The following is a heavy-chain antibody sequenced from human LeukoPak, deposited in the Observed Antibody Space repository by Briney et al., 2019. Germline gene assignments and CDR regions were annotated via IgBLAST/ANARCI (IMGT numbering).Heavy chain of an antibody. CDR2: IYPGDPDT. D-gene: IGHD6-19*01. CDR3: ARHIAVAGTNDAYYYYYYYMDV. V-gene: IGHV5-51*01. Sequence: GESLKISCKGSGYSFTSYWIGWVRQMPGKGLEWMGIIYPGDPDTRYSPSFQGQVTISADKSISTAYLQWSSLKASDTAMYYCARHIAVAGTNDAYYYYYYYMDVWGKGTTVTVSS. CDR1: GYSFTSYW. J-gene: IGHJ6*03.